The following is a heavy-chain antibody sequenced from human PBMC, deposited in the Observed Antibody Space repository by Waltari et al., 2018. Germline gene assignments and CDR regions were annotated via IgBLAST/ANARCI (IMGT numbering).Heavy chain of an antibody. V-gene: IGHV5-10-1*03. J-gene: IGHJ2*01. CDR3: AIAGAGNFDL. CDR2: MDPSDSST. CDR1: GYTFSDYK. D-gene: IGHD6-19*01. Sequence: EVQLVQSGVEVKKPGESLRISCKGSGYTFSDYKITWVRQMPGKGLEWMGSMDPSDSSTNYRPSFQGHVTISRDKSISTAYLQWNSLEASDTAIFYCAIAGAGNFDLWGRGTLVTVSS.